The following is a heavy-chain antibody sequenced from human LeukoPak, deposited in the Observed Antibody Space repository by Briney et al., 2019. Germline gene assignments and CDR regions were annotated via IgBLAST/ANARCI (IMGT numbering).Heavy chain of an antibody. CDR1: GYTFTNYD. CDR2: MNPYSGNT. D-gene: IGHD6-13*01. CDR3: ARTQQLVLRSPLDP. V-gene: IGHV1-8*03. J-gene: IGHJ5*02. Sequence: GASVKVSCKASGYTFTNYDIHWVRQATGQGLELMGWMNPYSGNTGYAQNFQGRITITRNTSISTAYMELSSLRSEDTAVYYCARTQQLVLRSPLDPWGQGTLVTVSS.